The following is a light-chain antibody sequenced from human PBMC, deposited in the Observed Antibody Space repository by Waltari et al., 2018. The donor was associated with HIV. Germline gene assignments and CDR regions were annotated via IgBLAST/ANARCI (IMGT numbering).Light chain of an antibody. J-gene: IGLJ2*01. CDR1: ALPKQN. Sequence: SYELTQPPSVSVSPGQTARITCSVDALPKQNAYWYQQKPGQAPLLIYKDSVRPSGIPERFSGSSSGATVTLTISGVQAEDEADYYCQSADSSGTYVVFGGGTKLTVL. V-gene: IGLV3-25*03. CDR3: QSADSSGTYVV. CDR2: KDS.